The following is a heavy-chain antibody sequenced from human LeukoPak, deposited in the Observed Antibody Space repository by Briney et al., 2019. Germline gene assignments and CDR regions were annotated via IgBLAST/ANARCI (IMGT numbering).Heavy chain of an antibody. Sequence: GASVKVSCKASGYTFTSYGISWVRQAPGQGLEWMGWISAYNGNTNYAQKLQGRVTMTTDTPTSTAYMELRSLRSDDTAVYYCAKSIAARPYYYYYYMDVWGKGTTVTVSS. J-gene: IGHJ6*03. CDR3: AKSIAARPYYYYYYMDV. D-gene: IGHD6-6*01. CDR2: ISAYNGNT. V-gene: IGHV1-18*01. CDR1: GYTFTSYG.